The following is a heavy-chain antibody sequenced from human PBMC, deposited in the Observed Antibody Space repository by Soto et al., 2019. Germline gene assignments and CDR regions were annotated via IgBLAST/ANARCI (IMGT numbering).Heavy chain of an antibody. V-gene: IGHV4-59*01. D-gene: IGHD3-10*01. CDR3: ARVWGGAFDF. Sequence: SETLSLTCTVSGGPISSYYWSWIRQPPGKGLEWIGYIYYSGSINYNPSLKSRVTISVDTSKNQFSLKLSSVTAADTAVYYCARVWGGAFDFWGQGTMVTVSS. J-gene: IGHJ3*01. CDR1: GGPISSYY. CDR2: IYYSGSI.